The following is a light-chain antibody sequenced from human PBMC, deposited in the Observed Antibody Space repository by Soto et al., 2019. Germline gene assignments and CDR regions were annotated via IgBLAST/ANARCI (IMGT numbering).Light chain of an antibody. Sequence: DIQMTKSPSTLPASVGDRVTISCRASQTVERGVAWYQQKPGQAPKLLISDVSSLERGVPSRFSGRGTATECTLTISGLQSDDFATYYCQKYKAYVWTFGQGT. CDR2: DVS. CDR3: QKYKAYVWT. CDR1: QTVERG. J-gene: IGKJ1*01. V-gene: IGKV1-5*01.